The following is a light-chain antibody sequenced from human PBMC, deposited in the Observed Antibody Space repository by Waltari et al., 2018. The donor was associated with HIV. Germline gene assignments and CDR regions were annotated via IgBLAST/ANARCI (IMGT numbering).Light chain of an antibody. V-gene: IGLV1-51*02. J-gene: IGLJ2*01. Sequence: QSVLPQPPSVSAAPGQKVTISCSGSDSTIGFNHISWYQPVPGTAPKRLIFENSNRLSGIPDRFSGSKSDTSATLDITGLQTGDEADYYCATWDDSLSAVVFGGGTKVTVL. CDR1: DSTIGFNH. CDR2: ENS. CDR3: ATWDDSLSAVV.